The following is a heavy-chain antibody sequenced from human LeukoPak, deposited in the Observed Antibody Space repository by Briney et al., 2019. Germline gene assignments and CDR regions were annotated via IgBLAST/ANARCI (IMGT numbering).Heavy chain of an antibody. D-gene: IGHD5-12*01. CDR2: ISTMSNYI. Sequence: GGSLRLSCAASGFDFSTYATNWVRQAPGKGLEWVSSISTMSNYIFYGDSVKGRFTISRDNAKNSVYLQMNSLRPEDTAVYYCSRDRLGGLDLWGQGTLVTVSS. CDR3: SRDRLGGLDL. J-gene: IGHJ5*02. CDR1: GFDFSTYA. V-gene: IGHV3-21*01.